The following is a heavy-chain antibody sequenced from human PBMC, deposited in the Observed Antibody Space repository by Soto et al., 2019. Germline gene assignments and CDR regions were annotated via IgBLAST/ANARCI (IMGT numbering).Heavy chain of an antibody. CDR3: ARDHGYHDNFLTDRYGYYLDY. J-gene: IGHJ4*02. Sequence: PGGSLRLSCAASGFTVSSNYMSWIRQAPGKGLEWVSVINGRGGETYYADSVKGRFTISRDTSKNTVFLQMSSLRAEDAAVYYCARDHGYHDNFLTDRYGYYLDYWGQGTLVTVSS. CDR1: GFTVSSNY. CDR2: INGRGGET. V-gene: IGHV3-53*01. D-gene: IGHD3-16*02.